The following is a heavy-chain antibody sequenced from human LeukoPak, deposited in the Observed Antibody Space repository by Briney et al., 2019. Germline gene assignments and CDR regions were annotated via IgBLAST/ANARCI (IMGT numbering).Heavy chain of an antibody. J-gene: IGHJ5*01. V-gene: IGHV4-4*07. CDR3: ARAHQRGSYYVGRWFDS. D-gene: IGHD1-26*01. Sequence: SETLSLTCTVSGGSISSYYWSWIRQPAGKGLEWIGRIYTSGSTNYNPSLKSRVTMSVDTSKNQFSLKLSSVTAADTAVYYCARAHQRGSYYVGRWFDSWGQGTLVTVSS. CDR1: GGSISSYY. CDR2: IYTSGST.